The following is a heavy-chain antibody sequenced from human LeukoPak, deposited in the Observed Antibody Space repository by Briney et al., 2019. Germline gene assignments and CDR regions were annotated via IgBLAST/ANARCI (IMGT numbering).Heavy chain of an antibody. J-gene: IGHJ4*02. CDR3: ARTSTGLKLFDY. D-gene: IGHD4-17*01. Sequence: GGSLRLSCAASGFTVSSNYMSWVRQAPGKGLEWVSVFYSGGTTYYADSVKGRFTISRDSSKNTLYLQMNNLRADDTAMYFCARTSTGLKLFDYWGRGTLVTVSS. V-gene: IGHV3-53*01. CDR2: FYSGGTT. CDR1: GFTVSSNY.